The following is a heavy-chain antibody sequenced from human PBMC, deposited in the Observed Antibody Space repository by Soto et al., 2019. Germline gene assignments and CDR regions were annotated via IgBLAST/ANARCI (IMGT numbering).Heavy chain of an antibody. J-gene: IGHJ4*02. D-gene: IGHD2-21*02. CDR3: VKVGDTVVTPAVLDY. Sequence: LRLSCSASGFTFSSYAMRWVRQAPGKGLEYVSAISSNGGSTYYADSVKGRFTISRDNSKNTLYLQMSSLRAEDTAVYYCVKVGDTVVTPAVLDYWGQGTLVTVSS. V-gene: IGHV3-64D*06. CDR1: GFTFSSYA. CDR2: ISSNGGST.